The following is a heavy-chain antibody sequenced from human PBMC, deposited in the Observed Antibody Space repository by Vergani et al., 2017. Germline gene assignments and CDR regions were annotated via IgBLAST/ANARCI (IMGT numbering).Heavy chain of an antibody. Sequence: QVQVVQSGAEVKKSGASVKVSCNTSGYTFSNYYMHWVRQAPGQGLEWMGIINPSGGHTNYAQKFQGRVTMTRDTSTSTVYMELSSVRSEDTAIYYCARGDYGILTGYGYWGQGTLVTVSA. D-gene: IGHD3-9*01. CDR1: GYTFSNYY. CDR2: INPSGGHT. V-gene: IGHV1-46*03. J-gene: IGHJ4*02. CDR3: ARGDYGILTGYGY.